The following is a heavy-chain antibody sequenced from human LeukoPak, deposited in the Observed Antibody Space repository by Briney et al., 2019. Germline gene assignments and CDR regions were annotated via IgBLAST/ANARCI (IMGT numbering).Heavy chain of an antibody. J-gene: IGHJ5*02. CDR3: AKPGIAVAGISNWFDP. D-gene: IGHD6-19*01. Sequence: GGSLRLSCAASGFTFSSYAMSGVRQAPGKGLEWVSAISGSGGSTYYADSVKGRFTISRDNSKNTLYLQMNSLRAEDTAVYYCAKPGIAVAGISNWFDPWGQGTLVTVSS. CDR2: ISGSGGST. V-gene: IGHV3-23*01. CDR1: GFTFSSYA.